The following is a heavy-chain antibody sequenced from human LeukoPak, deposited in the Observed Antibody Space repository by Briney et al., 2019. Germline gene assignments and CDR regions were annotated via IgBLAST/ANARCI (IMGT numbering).Heavy chain of an antibody. J-gene: IGHJ5*02. CDR3: ARVPTVTAEDWFDP. CDR1: GYTFTGYY. D-gene: IGHD4-17*01. Sequence: ASVKVSCKASGYTFTGYYMHWVRQAPGQGLEWMGWINPNSGGTNYAQKFQGRVTMTRDTPISTAYMELSRLRSDDTAVYYCARVPTVTAEDWFDPWGQGTLVTVSS. CDR2: INPNSGGT. V-gene: IGHV1-2*02.